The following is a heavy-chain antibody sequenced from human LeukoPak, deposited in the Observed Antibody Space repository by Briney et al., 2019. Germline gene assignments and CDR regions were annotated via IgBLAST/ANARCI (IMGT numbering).Heavy chain of an antibody. J-gene: IGHJ4*02. CDR1: GFTFTNYA. D-gene: IGHD5-18*01. CDR3: AKDSASYGRFDY. CDR2: ISGSGSSA. Sequence: PGGSLRLSCAASGFTFTNYAMSWVRQAPGKGLEWVSVISGSGSSAYYADSVKGRFTISRDDSKNTLYLQMNSQRAEDTAVYFCAKDSASYGRFDYWGQGTLVTVSS. V-gene: IGHV3-23*01.